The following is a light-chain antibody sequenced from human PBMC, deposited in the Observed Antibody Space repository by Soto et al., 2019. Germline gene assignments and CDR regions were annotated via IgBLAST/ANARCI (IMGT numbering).Light chain of an antibody. Sequence: DIQMTQSPSALSASVGDRVTITRQASQDIRKNLNWYQQKPGKAPKLLXXRASNLETGVPSRFSGSGSGTDFTFTISSLQPEDIATYFCQHYDNLPPRVTFGQGTRLEIK. CDR2: RAS. CDR1: QDIRKN. J-gene: IGKJ5*01. V-gene: IGKV1-33*01. CDR3: QHYDNLPPRVT.